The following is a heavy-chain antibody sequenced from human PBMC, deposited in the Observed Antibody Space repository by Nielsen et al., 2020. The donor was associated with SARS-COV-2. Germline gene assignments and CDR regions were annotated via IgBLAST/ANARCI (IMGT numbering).Heavy chain of an antibody. CDR3: AKDPYGRLFYFDS. Sequence: GESLKISCAASGFTFNAYAMSWVRQAPGKGLEWVSSISASGSNTYYTNYADSVKGRFTISRDNSKDTVYLQMNSLRAEDTAVYYCAKDPYGRLFYFDSWGQRTLVTVSS. J-gene: IGHJ4*02. CDR1: GFTFNAYA. D-gene: IGHD4-17*01. CDR2: ISASGSNT. V-gene: IGHV3-23*01.